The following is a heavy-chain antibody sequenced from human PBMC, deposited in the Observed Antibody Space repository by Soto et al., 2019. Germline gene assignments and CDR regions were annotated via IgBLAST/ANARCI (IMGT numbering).Heavy chain of an antibody. J-gene: IGHJ6*02. CDR3: ARGSAMVRIIAYYYGMDV. CDR2: INHNSGGT. CDR1: GYTFTGYY. Sequence: GASVKVSFKASGYTFTGYYMHWGRQAPGQGLEWMGWINHNSGGTNYAQKFQGWVTMTRDTSISTAYMELSRLRSEDTAVYYCARGSAMVRIIAYYYGMDVSGQGTTVTVSS. V-gene: IGHV1-2*04. D-gene: IGHD3-10*01.